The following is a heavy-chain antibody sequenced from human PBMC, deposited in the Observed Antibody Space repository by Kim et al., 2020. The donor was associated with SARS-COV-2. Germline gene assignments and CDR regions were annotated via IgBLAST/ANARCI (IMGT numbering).Heavy chain of an antibody. V-gene: IGHV3-7*01. CDR3: ARGYSGDN. D-gene: IGHD1-26*01. Sequence: GGSLRLSCTVSGFIFSTSWMSWVRQAPGKGLEWVANIKQDGSEKNYVDSVKGRFTISRDNAKNSLFLQMNSLRGEDTAVYYCARGYSGDNWCHGTLVTVS. CDR2: IKQDGSEK. J-gene: IGHJ4*01. CDR1: GFIFSTSW.